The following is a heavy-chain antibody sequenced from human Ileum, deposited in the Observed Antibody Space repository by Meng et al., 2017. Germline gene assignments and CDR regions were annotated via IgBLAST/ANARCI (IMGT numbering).Heavy chain of an antibody. CDR3: VRSPYTSGRKGAFDL. V-gene: IGHV3-13*01. CDR2: IGAVGDI. D-gene: IGHD5-18*01. CDR1: GFSFNTYD. J-gene: IGHJ3*01. Sequence: GESLKISCAASGFSFNTYDVHWVRQRTREGLEWVSGIGAVGDIYYADSVKGRFTISRDNGRNSLYLQMDSLIAVDTAVYYCVRSPYTSGRKGAFDLWGQGTMVTVSS.